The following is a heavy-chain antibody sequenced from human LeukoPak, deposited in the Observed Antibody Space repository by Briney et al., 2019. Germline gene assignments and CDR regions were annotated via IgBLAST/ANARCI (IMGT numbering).Heavy chain of an antibody. CDR3: VLYGSGSYLDY. D-gene: IGHD3-10*01. CDR1: GFTVSSNY. CDR2: IYSGGST. Sequence: GGSLRLSCAASGFTVSSNYMSWVRQAPGKGLEWVSVIYSGGSTYYADSVKGRVTISRDNSKNTLYLQMNSLGAEDTAVYYCVLYGSGSYLDYWGQGTLVTVSS. J-gene: IGHJ4*02. V-gene: IGHV3-53*01.